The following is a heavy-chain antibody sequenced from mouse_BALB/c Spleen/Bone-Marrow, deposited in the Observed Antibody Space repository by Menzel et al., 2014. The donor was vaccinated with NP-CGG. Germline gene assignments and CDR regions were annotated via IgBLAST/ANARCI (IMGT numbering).Heavy chain of an antibody. Sequence: DVKLQGSGGGLVQSGGSLILSPAVPATDFTRYCMRLDRQAPGKELEWIAEINPDSSTINYTSSLNDKFIISRDNAKNTLFLQMNKVRDKDTALYYCAKNYCQGYVAYLGQATTVAVSA. CDR1: ATDFTRYC. CDR3: AKNYCQGYVAY. D-gene: IGHD3-1*01. CDR2: INPDSSTI. J-gene: IGHJ3*01. V-gene: IGHV4-1*02.